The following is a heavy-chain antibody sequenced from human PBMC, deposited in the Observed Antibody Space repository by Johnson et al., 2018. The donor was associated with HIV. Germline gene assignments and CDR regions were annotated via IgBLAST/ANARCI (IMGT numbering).Heavy chain of an antibody. Sequence: QVQLVESGGGLVKPGGSLRLSCAASGFTFSNAWMSWVRQAPGKGLAWVAFIRYDGSNKYYADSVKGRFTISRDNSKNTLYLQMNSLRAEDTAVYYCAKGLLIAAAHDAFDIWGQGTMVTVSS. CDR1: GFTFSNAW. CDR2: IRYDGSNK. V-gene: IGHV3-30*02. D-gene: IGHD6-13*01. CDR3: AKGLLIAAAHDAFDI. J-gene: IGHJ3*02.